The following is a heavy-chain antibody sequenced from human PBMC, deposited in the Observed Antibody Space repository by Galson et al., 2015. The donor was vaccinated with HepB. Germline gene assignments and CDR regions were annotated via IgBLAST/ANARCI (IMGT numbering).Heavy chain of an antibody. V-gene: IGHV3-30*18. D-gene: IGHD2-2*01. Sequence: SLRLSCAASRFTFSSYGMHWVRQAPGKGLEWVAVISYDGSNEYYADSVKGRFTISRDNSKNTLYLQMNSLRAEDTAVFYCAKDRGPAAIGPLISWGQGTLVTVSS. J-gene: IGHJ5*02. CDR3: AKDRGPAAIGPLIS. CDR1: RFTFSSYG. CDR2: ISYDGSNE.